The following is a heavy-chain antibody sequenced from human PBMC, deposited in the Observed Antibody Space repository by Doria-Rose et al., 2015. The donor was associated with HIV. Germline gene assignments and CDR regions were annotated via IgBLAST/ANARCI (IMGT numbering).Heavy chain of an antibody. Sequence: SGPVLVKPTEILTLTCTVSGVSLSSPGMGVSWIRQPPGKALEWLASIFSDDEGSYKTALKSRLTISRGTSKSQVVLTMTDMDPVDTATYYCARIKSSRWYHKYYFDFWGQGTLVIVSA. D-gene: IGHD6-13*01. CDR2: IFSDDEG. V-gene: IGHV2-26*01. CDR3: ARIKSSRWYHKYYFDF. CDR1: GVSLSSPGMG. J-gene: IGHJ4*02.